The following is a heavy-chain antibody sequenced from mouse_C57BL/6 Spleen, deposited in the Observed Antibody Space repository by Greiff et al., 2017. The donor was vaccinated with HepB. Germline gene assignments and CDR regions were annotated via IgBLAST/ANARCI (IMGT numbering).Heavy chain of an antibody. J-gene: IGHJ2*01. Sequence: QVQLQQSGAELARPGASVKLSCKASGYTFTSYGISWVKQRTGQGLEWIGEIYPRSGNTYYNEKFKGKATLTADKSSSTAYMELRSLTSEDSAVYFCARSSLTGTGDYLDYWGQGTTLTVSS. CDR1: GYTFTSYG. D-gene: IGHD4-1*01. CDR3: ARSSLTGTGDYLDY. V-gene: IGHV1-81*01. CDR2: IYPRSGNT.